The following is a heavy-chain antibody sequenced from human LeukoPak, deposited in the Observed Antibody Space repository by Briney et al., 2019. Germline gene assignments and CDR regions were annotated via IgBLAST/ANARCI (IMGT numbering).Heavy chain of an antibody. D-gene: IGHD4-23*01. CDR1: GYIFTNYW. J-gene: IGHJ1*01. V-gene: IGHV5-51*01. CDR2: IYPGDSDT. Sequence: GASLKISCKGSGYIFTNYWIGWVRQLPGKGLEWMGIIYPGDSDTRYSPSFQGQVTISADKSISTAYLQWSSLKASDTAMYYCARLYGGATGYLQHWGQGTLVTVSS. CDR3: ARLYGGATGYLQH.